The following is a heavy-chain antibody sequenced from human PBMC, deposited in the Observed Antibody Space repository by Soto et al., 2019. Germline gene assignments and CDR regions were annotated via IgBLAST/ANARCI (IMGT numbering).Heavy chain of an antibody. CDR1: GFTFSSYS. D-gene: IGHD6-19*01. CDR3: ARDVDSSGWWDY. CDR2: ISSSSSYI. V-gene: IGHV3-21*01. Sequence: EVQLVESGGGLVKPGGSLRLSCAASGFTFSSYSMNWVRQAPGKGLEWVSSISSSSSYIYYADSVKGRFTISRDNAKNSLYLQMNSLRAEDTAVYYCARDVDSSGWWDYWGQGTLVTVSS. J-gene: IGHJ4*02.